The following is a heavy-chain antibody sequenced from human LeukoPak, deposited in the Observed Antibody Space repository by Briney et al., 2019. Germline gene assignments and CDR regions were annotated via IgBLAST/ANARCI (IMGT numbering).Heavy chain of an antibody. CDR2: IISIFGTA. CDR1: GGTFSSYA. V-gene: IGHV1-69*05. Sequence: GASVKVSCKASGGTFSSYAISWVRQAPGQGLEWMGGIISIFGTANYAQKFQGRVTITTDESTSTAYMELSSLRSEDTAVYYCARDEDGPADYWGQGTLVTVSS. CDR3: ARDEDGPADY. D-gene: IGHD2-2*01. J-gene: IGHJ4*02.